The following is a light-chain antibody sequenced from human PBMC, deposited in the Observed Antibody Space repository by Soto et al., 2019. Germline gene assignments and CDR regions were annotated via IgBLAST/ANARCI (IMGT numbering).Light chain of an antibody. Sequence: EIVLTQSPGTLSLSPGERATLSCRASQSVRSSYLAWYQQKPGQAPRLLIYGASSRATGIPDRFSGSGSGTDFTLTISRLEPEDFAVYYCHQYGSSPWTFGQGTKAEIK. CDR2: GAS. CDR3: HQYGSSPWT. J-gene: IGKJ1*01. CDR1: QSVRSSY. V-gene: IGKV3-20*01.